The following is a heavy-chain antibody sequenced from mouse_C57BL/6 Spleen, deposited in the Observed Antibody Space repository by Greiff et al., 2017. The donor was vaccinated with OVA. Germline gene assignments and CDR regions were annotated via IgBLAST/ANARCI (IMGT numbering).Heavy chain of an antibody. CDR1: GFSLTSYA. Sequence: VKLVESGPGLVAPSQSLSITCTVSGFSLTSYAISWVRQPPGKGLEWLGVIWTGGGTNYNSALKSRLSISKDNSKSQVFLKMNSLQTDDTARYYCARYYYGSRGNYYAMDYWGQGTSVTVSS. CDR2: IWTGGGT. J-gene: IGHJ4*01. V-gene: IGHV2-9-1*01. CDR3: ARYYYGSRGNYYAMDY. D-gene: IGHD1-1*01.